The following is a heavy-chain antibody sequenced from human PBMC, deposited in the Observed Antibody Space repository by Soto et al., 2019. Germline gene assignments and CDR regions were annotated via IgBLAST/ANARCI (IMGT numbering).Heavy chain of an antibody. CDR2: IIPLFGAR. J-gene: IGHJ5*02. CDR3: ATFGRGVTTICSWIDI. CDR1: GGTFTNES. V-gene: IGHV1-69*06. D-gene: IGHD5-12*01. Sequence: QLQLVQSGAEVKKPGSSMKVSCKAYGGTFTNESIAWVRQAPGRGLEWLGGIIPLFGARKYGQECQGRVTITADKSTSTVDMDLSSLTSADTAVYYCATFGRGVTTICSWIDIWGQGTLVTVSS.